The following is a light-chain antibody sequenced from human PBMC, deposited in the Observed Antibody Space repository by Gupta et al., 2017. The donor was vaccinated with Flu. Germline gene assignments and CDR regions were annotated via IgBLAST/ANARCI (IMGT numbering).Light chain of an antibody. CDR3: ETRDSNNQV. CDR1: SGYSRGR. Sequence: VKLTCTRSSGYSRGRIGWLQQQLGKAPRYVMTIEGTGSYNKGSGVPDRFSSSSSGADRYLTVAKAQDEDEADYYCETRDSNNQVFANGTKVTVL. J-gene: IGLJ1*01. CDR2: IEGTGSY. V-gene: IGLV4-60*02.